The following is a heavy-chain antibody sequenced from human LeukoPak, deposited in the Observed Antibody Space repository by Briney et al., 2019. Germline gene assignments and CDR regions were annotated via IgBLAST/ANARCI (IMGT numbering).Heavy chain of an antibody. Sequence: GGSLRLSCAASGFTFSSYSMNWVRQAPGKGLEWVSSISSSSSSYIYYADSVKGRFTISRDNAKNSLYLQMNSLRAEDTAVYYCARGPYSYDAFDIWGQGTMVTVSS. D-gene: IGHD5-18*01. J-gene: IGHJ3*02. CDR3: ARGPYSYDAFDI. V-gene: IGHV3-21*01. CDR2: ISSSSSSYI. CDR1: GFTFSSYS.